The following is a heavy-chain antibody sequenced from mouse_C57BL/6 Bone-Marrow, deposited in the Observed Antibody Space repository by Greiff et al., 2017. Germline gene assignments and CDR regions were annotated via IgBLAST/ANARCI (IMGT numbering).Heavy chain of an antibody. CDR1: GFNIKDDY. CDR3: TANWGAY. J-gene: IGHJ3*01. Sequence: VQLQQSGAELVRPGASVKLSCTASGFNIKDDYMHWVKQRPEQGLEWIGWIDPENGDTEYASKFQGKATITADTSSNTAYLQLSSMTSEDTAVYYCTANWGAYWGQGTLVTVSA. D-gene: IGHD4-1*01. CDR2: IDPENGDT. V-gene: IGHV14-4*01.